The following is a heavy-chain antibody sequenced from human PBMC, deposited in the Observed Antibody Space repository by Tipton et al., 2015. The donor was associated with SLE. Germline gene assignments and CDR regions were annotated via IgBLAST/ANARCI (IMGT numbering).Heavy chain of an antibody. Sequence: TLSLTCAASGFTFSAYEMNWVRQAPGKGLEWVSYISSSGSTVYYADSVKGRFTISRDNAKNSLYLQMSSLRAEDTAVYYCAGEDFGEAFDIWGQGTMVTVSS. CDR1: GFTFSAYE. CDR3: AGEDFGEAFDI. J-gene: IGHJ3*02. D-gene: IGHD2/OR15-2a*01. CDR2: ISSSGSTV. V-gene: IGHV3-48*03.